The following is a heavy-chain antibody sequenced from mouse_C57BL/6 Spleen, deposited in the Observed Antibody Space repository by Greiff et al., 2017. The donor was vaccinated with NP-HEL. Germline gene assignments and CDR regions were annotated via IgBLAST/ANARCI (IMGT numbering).Heavy chain of an antibody. D-gene: IGHD1-1*01. CDR2: IDPSDSET. J-gene: IGHJ1*03. CDR3: ARTPITSGYFDV. Sequence: QVQLQQPGAELVRPGSSVKLSCKASGYTFTSYWMHWVKQRPIQGLEWIGNIDPSDSETHYNQKFKDKATLTVDKSSSTAYMQLSSLTSEDSAVYYCARTPITSGYFDVWGTGTTVTVSS. CDR1: GYTFTSYW. V-gene: IGHV1-52*01.